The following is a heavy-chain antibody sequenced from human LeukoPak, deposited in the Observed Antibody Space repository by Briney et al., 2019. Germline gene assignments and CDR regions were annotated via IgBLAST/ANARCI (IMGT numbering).Heavy chain of an antibody. V-gene: IGHV3-74*01. CDR3: ARDPGISGVDY. CDR1: GFTFRSHW. Sequence: GGSLRLSCAASGFTFRSHWMHWVRQAPRKGLVWVSRINADGGFTSYADSVKGRFTISRDNNENTLYLQMNGLTVEDTAVYYCARDPGISGVDYWGRGTLVTVSS. D-gene: IGHD2-15*01. CDR2: INADGGFT. J-gene: IGHJ4*02.